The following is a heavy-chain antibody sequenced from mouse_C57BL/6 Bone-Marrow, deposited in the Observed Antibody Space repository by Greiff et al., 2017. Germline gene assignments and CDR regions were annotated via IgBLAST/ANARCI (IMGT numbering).Heavy chain of an antibody. CDR2: IYPGSGST. D-gene: IGHD1-2*01. CDR3: AKEGVTTAYFDY. Sequence: QVQLQQPGAELVKPGASVKMSCKASGYTFTSYWITWVKQRPGQGLEWIGDIYPGSGSTNYNEKFKSKATLTVDTSSSTAYMQLSSLTSEYSAVYYCAKEGVTTAYFDYWGQGTTLTVSS. J-gene: IGHJ2*01. CDR1: GYTFTSYW. V-gene: IGHV1-55*01.